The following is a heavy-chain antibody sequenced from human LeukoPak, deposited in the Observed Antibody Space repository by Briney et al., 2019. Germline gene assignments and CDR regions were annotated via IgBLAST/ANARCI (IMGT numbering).Heavy chain of an antibody. Sequence: GGSLRLSCAATGVTFSDYYMSWIRQAPGKGLEWFSYMSSSGSTIYYADSVKGRFTISRDNAKNSLYLQMNSLRAEDTAVYYCARHNQRWATMLRGVITSWGQGTLVTVSS. CDR1: GVTFSDYY. V-gene: IGHV3-11*01. D-gene: IGHD3-10*01. CDR2: MSSSGSTI. CDR3: ARHNQRWATMLRGVITS. J-gene: IGHJ5*02.